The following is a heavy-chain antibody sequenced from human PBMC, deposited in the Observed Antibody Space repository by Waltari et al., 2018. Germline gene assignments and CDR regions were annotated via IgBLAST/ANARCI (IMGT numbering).Heavy chain of an antibody. CDR2: MNTNSGKT. V-gene: IGHV1-8*03. Sequence: QVQLEKYGAGMVKPGASVRVSWKAARYSFRRSDISWVRQAPGQGLEWMEWMNTNSGKTGYAEKFQGRVTITRNTSINTAYMDLSGLRSEDTAVYYCARGSGDLDIWGQGTMVTVSS. J-gene: IGHJ3*02. CDR3: ARGSGDLDI. D-gene: IGHD2-21*01. CDR1: RYSFRRSD.